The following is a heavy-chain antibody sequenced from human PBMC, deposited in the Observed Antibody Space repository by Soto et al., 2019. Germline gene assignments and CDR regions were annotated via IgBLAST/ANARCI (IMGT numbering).Heavy chain of an antibody. J-gene: IGHJ6*02. CDR3: ASPDYDSGAPLFYYAMDV. D-gene: IGHD3-16*01. V-gene: IGHV1-69*05. Sequence: SVKVSCKASGGTFSSYAISWVRQAPGQGLEWMGGIIPNAGTTTYAQKFQGRVSMATDKSTSTVYMELSSLRSEDSAVYYCASPDYDSGAPLFYYAMDVWGQGTTVTVSS. CDR1: GGTFSSYA. CDR2: IIPNAGTT.